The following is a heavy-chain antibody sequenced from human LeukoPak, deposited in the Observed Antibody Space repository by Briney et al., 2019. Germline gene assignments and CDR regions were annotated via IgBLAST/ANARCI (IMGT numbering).Heavy chain of an antibody. V-gene: IGHV3-33*08. CDR1: GFTFSSYA. D-gene: IGHD6-6*01. CDR2: IWYDGSNK. J-gene: IGHJ6*03. Sequence: GGSLRLSCAASGFTFSSYAMHWVRQAPGKGLEWVAVIWYDGSNKYYADSVKGRFTISRDNSKNSLCLQMNSLRAEDTAVYYCARDQRYSSSWGYYYYYMDVWGKGTTVTVSS. CDR3: ARDQRYSSSWGYYYYYMDV.